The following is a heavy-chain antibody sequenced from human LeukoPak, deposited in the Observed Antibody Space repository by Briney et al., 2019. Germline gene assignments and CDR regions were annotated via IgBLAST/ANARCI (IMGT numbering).Heavy chain of an antibody. CDR3: ARRGSYGTSYFDY. CDR1: GGSISSSSYY. D-gene: IGHD1-26*01. Sequence: KPSETLSLTCTVSGGSISSSSYYWGWIRQPPGKGLEWIGSIYYSGSTYYNPSLKSRVTISVDTSKNQFSLKLSSVTAADTAVYYCARRGSYGTSYFDYWGQGTLVTVSS. J-gene: IGHJ4*02. V-gene: IGHV4-39*01. CDR2: IYYSGST.